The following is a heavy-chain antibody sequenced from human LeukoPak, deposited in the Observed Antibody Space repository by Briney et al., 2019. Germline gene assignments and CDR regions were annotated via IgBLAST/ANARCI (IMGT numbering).Heavy chain of an antibody. J-gene: IGHJ4*02. V-gene: IGHV5-51*01. Sequence: GDSLNISGKGSGYTFTTYWSSGVRRIHGKGLEWREIIYPGDSDNRYSPPFQGQVALSADKSIRAAYLQWNSLKASDTAMYYCARQELGGSFDYWGQGTLVTVSS. CDR2: IYPGDSDN. D-gene: IGHD1-26*01. CDR3: ARQELGGSFDY. CDR1: GYTFTTYW.